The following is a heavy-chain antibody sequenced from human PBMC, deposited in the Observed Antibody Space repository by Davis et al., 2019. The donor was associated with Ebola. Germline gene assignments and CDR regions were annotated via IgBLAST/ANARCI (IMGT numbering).Heavy chain of an antibody. CDR1: GFTFSSYG. V-gene: IGHV3-33*01. Sequence: GESLKISCAASGFTFSSYGMHWVRQAPGKGLEWVAVIWYDGSNKYYADSVKGRFTISRDNAKNSLYLQMNSLRAEDTAVYYCARDMSTVTTGWFDPWGQGTLVTVSS. D-gene: IGHD4-17*01. J-gene: IGHJ5*02. CDR3: ARDMSTVTTGWFDP. CDR2: IWYDGSNK.